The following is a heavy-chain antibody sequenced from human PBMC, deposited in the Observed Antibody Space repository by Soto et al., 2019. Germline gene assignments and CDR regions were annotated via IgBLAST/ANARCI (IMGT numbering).Heavy chain of an antibody. CDR3: TNGAPYHTGADY. CDR1: GFTFSEYA. J-gene: IGHJ4*02. CDR2: ISYNSGSI. V-gene: IGHV3-9*01. Sequence: VQLVESGGGLAQPGKSLRLSCVASGFTFSEYAMHWVRQAPGKGLEWVSGISYNSGSIGYVASVKGRFSVSRDNDKKSLYLQMDNLRPEDTAFYYCTNGAPYHTGADYWGQGTLVTVSS. D-gene: IGHD1-1*01.